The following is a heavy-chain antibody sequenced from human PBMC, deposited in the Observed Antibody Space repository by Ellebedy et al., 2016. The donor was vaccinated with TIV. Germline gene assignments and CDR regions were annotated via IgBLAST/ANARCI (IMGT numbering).Heavy chain of an antibody. Sequence: SETLSLTCTVSGGSISSYFWSWIRQPPGKGLEWIGYIDYSGNTNYNPSLQSRVTVSVDTSKNQFSLKLNSVTAADTAVYFCARHDPRYYESSGFYYGGWFDPWGQGTLVTVSS. CDR2: IDYSGNT. V-gene: IGHV4-59*08. J-gene: IGHJ5*02. CDR3: ARHDPRYYESSGFYYGGWFDP. CDR1: GGSISSYF. D-gene: IGHD3-22*01.